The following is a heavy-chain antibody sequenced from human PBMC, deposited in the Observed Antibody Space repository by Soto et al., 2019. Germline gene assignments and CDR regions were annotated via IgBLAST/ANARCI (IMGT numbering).Heavy chain of an antibody. CDR3: ARDLAYAFDY. Sequence: PGGSLRLSCAASGFIFSSFSMNWIRQAPGKGLEWLSYIRSDSNHIGYADSVRGRFTISSDIAKNSLFLQMSSLRDEGTAVYYCARDLAYAFDYWGQGTLVTVSS. D-gene: IGHD3-16*01. J-gene: IGHJ4*02. CDR1: GFIFSSFS. V-gene: IGHV3-48*02. CDR2: IRSDSNHI.